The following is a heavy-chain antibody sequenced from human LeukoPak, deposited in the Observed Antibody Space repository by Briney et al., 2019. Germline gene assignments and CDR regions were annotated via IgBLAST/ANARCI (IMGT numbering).Heavy chain of an antibody. V-gene: IGHV3-33*06. D-gene: IGHD4-11*01. CDR3: AKGAQRGFDYSNSLEH. CDR2: IWSDATNQ. CDR1: GFTFSHFG. J-gene: IGHJ4*02. Sequence: GESLKISCEASGFTFSHFGMHWVRQAPGKGLEWVAVIWSDATNQYCGDSVKGRFTISRDNFKKTVSLQMDSLRAEDTAVYYCAKGAQRGFDYSNSLEHWGQGSLVTVSS.